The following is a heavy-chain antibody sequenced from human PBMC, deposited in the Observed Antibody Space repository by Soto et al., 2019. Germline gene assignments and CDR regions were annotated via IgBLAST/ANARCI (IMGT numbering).Heavy chain of an antibody. Sequence: SETLSLTCRVSGDSISSYYWSWIRQSAGKGLEWIGRTYITGDTNYNPSLKSRVTMSVDTSRHQLSLHLSSVTAADTAVYYCAREYTAKVDGPTPFYFDYWGQGTPVTVSS. CDR2: TYITGDT. CDR3: AREYTAKVDGPTPFYFDY. J-gene: IGHJ4*02. V-gene: IGHV4-4*07. D-gene: IGHD6-19*01. CDR1: GDSISSYY.